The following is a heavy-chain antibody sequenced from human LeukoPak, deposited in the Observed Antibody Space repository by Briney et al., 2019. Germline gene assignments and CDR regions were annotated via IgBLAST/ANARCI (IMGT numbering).Heavy chain of an antibody. V-gene: IGHV4-4*02. D-gene: IGHD6-13*01. CDR3: ARGVAAAETGLDY. CDR2: THHSGST. J-gene: IGHJ4*02. Sequence: SETLSLTCAVSGGSISSSNWWNWVRRPPGKGLEWIGETHHSGSTHYNPSLKSRVTLSVDNSKNQFSLKLSSVTAADTAVYYCARGVAAAETGLDYWGQGTLVTVSS. CDR1: GGSISSSNW.